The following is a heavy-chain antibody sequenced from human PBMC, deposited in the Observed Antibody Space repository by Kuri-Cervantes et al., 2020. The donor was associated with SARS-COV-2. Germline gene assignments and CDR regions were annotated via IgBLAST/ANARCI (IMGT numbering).Heavy chain of an antibody. Sequence: GESLKISCAASGFTFSSYAMSWVRQAPGKGLEWVSAISGSGGSTYYADSVKGRFTISRDNSKNTLYLQMNSLRAEDTAVYYCAREGYTGPIDYWGQGTLVTVSS. CDR1: GFTFSSYA. CDR2: ISGSGGST. V-gene: IGHV3-23*01. CDR3: AREGYTGPIDY. J-gene: IGHJ4*02. D-gene: IGHD3-16*02.